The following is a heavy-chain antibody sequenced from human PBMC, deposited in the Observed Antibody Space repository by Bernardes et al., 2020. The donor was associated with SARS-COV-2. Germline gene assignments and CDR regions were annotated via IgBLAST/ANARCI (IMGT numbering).Heavy chain of an antibody. V-gene: IGHV3-66*02. CDR3: ARVPRNDWGRFDY. CDR2: IYSGGST. J-gene: IGHJ4*02. CDR1: GFTVSTNY. Sequence: GGSLRLSCAASGFTVSTNYMSWFRQAPGKGLEWVSVIYSGGSTYYADSVKGRFTISRDNSKNTLYLQMNSLRAEDTAVYYCARVPRNDWGRFDYWGQGTLVTVSS. D-gene: IGHD3-9*01.